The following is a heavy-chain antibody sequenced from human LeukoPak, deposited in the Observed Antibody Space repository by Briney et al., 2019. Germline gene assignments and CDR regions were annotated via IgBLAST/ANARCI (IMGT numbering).Heavy chain of an antibody. Sequence: SETLSLTCTVSGGSISSSSYYWGWIRQPPGKGPEWIGSIYYSGSTYYNPSLKSRVTISVDTSKNQFSLKLSSVTAADTAVYYCARDGRWLQLPFDYWGQGILVTVSS. CDR2: IYYSGST. CDR3: ARDGRWLQLPFDY. D-gene: IGHD5-24*01. V-gene: IGHV4-39*07. CDR1: GGSISSSSYY. J-gene: IGHJ4*02.